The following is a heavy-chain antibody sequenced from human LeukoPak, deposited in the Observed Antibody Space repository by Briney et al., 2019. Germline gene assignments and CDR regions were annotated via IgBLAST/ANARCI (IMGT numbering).Heavy chain of an antibody. D-gene: IGHD4-17*01. CDR3: ASSHDYGDYDLDY. J-gene: IGHJ4*02. V-gene: IGHV1-2*02. Sequence: ASVKVSCKASGYTFTVYYMHWVRQAPGQGLEWMGWINPNSGGTNYAQKFQGRVTMTRDTSISTAYMELSRLRSDDTAVYYCASSHDYGDYDLDYWGQGTLVTVSS. CDR2: INPNSGGT. CDR1: GYTFTVYY.